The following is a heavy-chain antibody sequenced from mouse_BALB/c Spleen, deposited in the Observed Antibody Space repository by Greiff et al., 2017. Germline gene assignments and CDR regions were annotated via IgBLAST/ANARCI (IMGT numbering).Heavy chain of an antibody. J-gene: IGHJ2*01. D-gene: IGHD3-1*01. CDR3: ARSARATDY. CDR2: INPSTGYT. V-gene: IGHV1-7*01. Sequence: QVQLKQSGAELAKPGASVKMSCKASGYTFTSYWMHWVKQRPGQGLEWIGYINPSTGYTEYNQKFKDKATLTADKSSSTAYMQLSSLTSEDSAVYYCARSARATDYWGQGTTLTVSS. CDR1: GYTFTSYW.